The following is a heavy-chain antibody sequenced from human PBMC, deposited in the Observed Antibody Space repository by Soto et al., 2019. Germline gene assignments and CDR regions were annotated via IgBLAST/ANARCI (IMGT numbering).Heavy chain of an antibody. CDR2: MYYSGTT. CDR3: ARRYYYDSKGFYGFDS. CDR1: GASISSGEFY. V-gene: IGHV4-30-4*01. J-gene: IGHJ4*02. Sequence: QVQLQESGPGLVKPSQTLSLTCTVSGASISSGEFYWNWIRQPPGKGLEWIGYMYYSGTTSYNPSLKSRLSMSIDTSKNHFSLNLTSVTAADTAVYYCARRYYYDSKGFYGFDSWGQGTLVTVSS. D-gene: IGHD3-22*01.